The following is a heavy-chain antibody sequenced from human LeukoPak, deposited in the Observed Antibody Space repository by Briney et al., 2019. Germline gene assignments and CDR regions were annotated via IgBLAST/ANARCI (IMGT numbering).Heavy chain of an antibody. CDR1: GCTFSSYG. D-gene: IGHD4-17*01. V-gene: IGHV3-23*01. CDR2: VSGSGGST. CDR3: AKSLYGDYYFDY. J-gene: IGHJ4*02. Sequence: GGSLRLSCAASGCTFSSYGLCWVRQAPGPGLELVCGVSGSGGSTYYSDSVQGRFTISRVNPSNTLYLQMNSLRAEDTALYYCAKSLYGDYYFDYWGQGTLVTVSS.